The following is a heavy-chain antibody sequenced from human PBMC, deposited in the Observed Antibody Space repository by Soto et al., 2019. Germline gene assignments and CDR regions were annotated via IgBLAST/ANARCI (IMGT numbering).Heavy chain of an antibody. D-gene: IGHD2-21*02. CDR1: GFTFSSSS. V-gene: IGHV3-21*01. J-gene: IGHJ4*02. Sequence: GGSLRVSCAAPGFTFSSSSMNWGRQAPGKGLEWVSSISSSSSYIYYADSVKGRFTISRDNAQNSLYLQMNSLRAEDTAVYYCARDPYGDFAFDYWGQGTLVTVSS. CDR2: ISSSSSYI. CDR3: ARDPYGDFAFDY.